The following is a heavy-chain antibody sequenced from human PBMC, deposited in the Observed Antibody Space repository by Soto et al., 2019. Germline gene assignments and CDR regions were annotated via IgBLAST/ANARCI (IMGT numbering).Heavy chain of an antibody. D-gene: IGHD3-22*01. CDR1: GFTFSSYG. CDR2: ISYDGSNK. CDR3: ARGDYYDSSGYYFYYYGMDV. V-gene: IGHV3-33*05. J-gene: IGHJ6*02. Sequence: PGGSLRLSCTASGFTFSSYGMHWVRQAPGKGLEWVAVISYDGSNKYYADSVKGRFTISRDNSKNTLYLQMNSLRAEDTAVYYCARGDYYDSSGYYFYYYGMDVWGQGTTVTVSS.